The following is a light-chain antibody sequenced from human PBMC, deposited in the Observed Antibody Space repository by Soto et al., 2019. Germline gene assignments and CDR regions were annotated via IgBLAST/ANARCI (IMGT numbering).Light chain of an antibody. V-gene: IGLV2-14*01. J-gene: IGLJ1*01. CDR2: EVS. Sequence: QSALTQPASVSGSPGQSITISCTGTSSDVGGYNYVSWYQQHPGKAPKLMIYEVSNRPSGVSNRFSGSKSGNTASLTSSGLQAEDDADYYCSSYTSSSIPYVFGTGTKLTVL. CDR3: SSYTSSSIPYV. CDR1: SSDVGGYNY.